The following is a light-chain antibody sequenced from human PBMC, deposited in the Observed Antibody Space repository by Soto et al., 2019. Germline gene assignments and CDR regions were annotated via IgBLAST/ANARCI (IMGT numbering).Light chain of an antibody. V-gene: IGLV2-14*01. CDR2: DVS. CDR1: SSDVGSFDS. CDR3: SSFTTSSTLV. Sequence: LTQPASVSGSPGQPITVSCTGTSSDVGSFDSVAWYQHNPGKAPKLMIYDVSNRPSGVSSRFSGSKSGNTASLSISGLQTEDEANYYCSSFTTSSTLVFGTGTKVTVL. J-gene: IGLJ1*01.